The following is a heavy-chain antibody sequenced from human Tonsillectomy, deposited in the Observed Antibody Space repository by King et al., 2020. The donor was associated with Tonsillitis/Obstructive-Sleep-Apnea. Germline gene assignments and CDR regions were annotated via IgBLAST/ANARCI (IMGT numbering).Heavy chain of an antibody. V-gene: IGHV5-51*01. J-gene: IGHJ4*02. CDR1: GYSFSSYW. Sequence: VQLVQSGAEAKKPGESLKISCKGSGYSFSSYWIAWLRQMPGKGLEWIGIIYPDDSDTRYSPSFQGQVTISADKSISTAYQQWSSLKASDTAMYYCASRTVTGSFFDYWGQGPLVTVSS. CDR3: ASRTVTGSFFDY. CDR2: IYPDDSDT. D-gene: IGHD7-27*01.